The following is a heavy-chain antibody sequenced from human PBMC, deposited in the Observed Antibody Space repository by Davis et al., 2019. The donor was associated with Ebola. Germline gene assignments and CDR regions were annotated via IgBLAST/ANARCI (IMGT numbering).Heavy chain of an antibody. D-gene: IGHD6-13*01. J-gene: IGHJ4*02. Sequence: MPGGSLRLSCTVSGGSVSSGSYYWSWIRQPPGKGLEWIGYMYYSGSTNYNPSLKSRVTISVDTSKNQFSLKLSSVTAADTAVYYCARIAAAGPYYFDYWGQGTLVTVSS. CDR1: GGSVSSGSYY. CDR2: MYYSGST. V-gene: IGHV4-61*01. CDR3: ARIAAAGPYYFDY.